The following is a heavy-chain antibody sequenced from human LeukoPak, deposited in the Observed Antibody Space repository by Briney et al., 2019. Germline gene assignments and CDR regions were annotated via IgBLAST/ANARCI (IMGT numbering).Heavy chain of an antibody. V-gene: IGHV3-11*04. CDR1: GFTFSDYY. Sequence: GGSLRLSCAASGFTFSDYYMSWIRQAPGKGLEWVSHISNSGNTIYYADSVKGRFTISRDNAKNSLYLQMNSLRAEDTAVYYCARDGRGSYYSFDYWGQGTLVTVSS. D-gene: IGHD1-26*01. CDR3: ARDGRGSYYSFDY. J-gene: IGHJ4*02. CDR2: ISNSGNTI.